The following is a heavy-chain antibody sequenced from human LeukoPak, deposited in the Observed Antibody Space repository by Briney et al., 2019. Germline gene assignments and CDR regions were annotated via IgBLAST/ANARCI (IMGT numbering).Heavy chain of an antibody. CDR3: AKVGFFGYYFDY. J-gene: IGHJ4*02. D-gene: IGHD3-3*01. CDR1: GMTFSTYA. Sequence: GGSLRLSCAVSGMTFSTYAMTWVRQAPGKGLEWVSAISGSGGGTYYADSVKGRFTISRDNSKNTLYLQMNSLRAEDTAEYYCAKVGFFGYYFDYWGQGTLVTVSS. CDR2: ISGSGGGT. V-gene: IGHV3-23*01.